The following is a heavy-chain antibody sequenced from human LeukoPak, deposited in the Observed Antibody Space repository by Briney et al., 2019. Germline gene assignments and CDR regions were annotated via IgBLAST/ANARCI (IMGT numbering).Heavy chain of an antibody. D-gene: IGHD3-10*01. CDR1: GYTFTGYY. J-gene: IGHJ4*02. CDR2: INPNSGGT. V-gene: IGHV1-2*02. Sequence: ASVKVSCKASGYTFTGYYMHWVRHAPGQGLEWMGWINPNSGGTNYAQKFQGRVTMTRDTSISTAYMELSRLRSDDTAVYYCARDGEYGSGSYSTDYFDYWGQGTLVTVSS. CDR3: ARDGEYGSGSYSTDYFDY.